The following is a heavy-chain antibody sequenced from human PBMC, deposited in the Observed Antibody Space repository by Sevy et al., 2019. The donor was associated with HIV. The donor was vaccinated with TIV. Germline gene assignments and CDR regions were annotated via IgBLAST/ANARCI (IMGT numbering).Heavy chain of an antibody. CDR1: GYTFTNYW. V-gene: IGHV5-51*01. CDR2: IYPGDSDT. J-gene: IGHJ4*02. CDR3: VRHPGVATLYFDY. Sequence: GESLKISCMGSGYTFTNYWIGWVRQMPGKGLEWMGIIYPGDSDTRYSLSFQGQVTISADKSISTAYLQWSSLKASDTAIYYCVRHPGVATLYFDYWGQGILVTVSS. D-gene: IGHD5-12*01.